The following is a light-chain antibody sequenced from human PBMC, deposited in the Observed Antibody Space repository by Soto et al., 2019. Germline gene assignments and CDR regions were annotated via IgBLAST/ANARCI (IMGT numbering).Light chain of an antibody. CDR3: LQYFTGFRT. CDR2: KAS. J-gene: IGKJ1*01. Sequence: DIQMTQSPSTLSASVGDRVTITCRASQSISSWLAWYQQIPGKAPNLLIYKASSLESGVPSRFSGSGSGTEFTLTISSLQPDDFATYYCLQYFTGFRTFGQGTKVEIK. V-gene: IGKV1-5*03. CDR1: QSISSW.